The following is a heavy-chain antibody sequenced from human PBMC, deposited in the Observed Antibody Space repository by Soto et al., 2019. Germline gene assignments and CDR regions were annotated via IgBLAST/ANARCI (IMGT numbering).Heavy chain of an antibody. CDR3: ARVDFYYYFDY. CDR2: IYYSGST. D-gene: IGHD3-3*01. V-gene: IGHV4-30-4*01. J-gene: IGHJ4*02. CDR1: GGSISSGDYY. Sequence: QVQLQESGPGLVKPSQTLSLTCTVSGGSISSGDYYWSWIRQPPGKGLEWIGYIYYSGSTYYNPSLKSRITISVATSKNQFSLKLSSVTAADTAIYYCARVDFYYYFDYWGQGTMVTVSS.